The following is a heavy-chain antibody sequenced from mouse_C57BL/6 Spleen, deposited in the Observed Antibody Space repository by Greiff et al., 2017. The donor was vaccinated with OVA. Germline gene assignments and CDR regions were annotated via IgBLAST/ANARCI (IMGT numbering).Heavy chain of an antibody. D-gene: IGHD1-3*01. V-gene: IGHV1-4*01. CDR2: INPSSGYT. CDR3: ARRGTKSSYFDY. Sequence: VQLQQSGAELARPGASVKMSCKASGYTFTSYTMHWVKQRPGQGLEWIGYINPSSGYTKYNQKFKDKATLTADKSSSTAYMQLSSLTSEDSAVYYCARRGTKSSYFDYWGQGTTLTVSS. CDR1: GYTFTSYT. J-gene: IGHJ2*01.